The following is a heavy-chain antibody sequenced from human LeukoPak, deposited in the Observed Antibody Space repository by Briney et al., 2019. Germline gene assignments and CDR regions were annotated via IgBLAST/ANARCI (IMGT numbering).Heavy chain of an antibody. Sequence: SETLSLTCTVSGGSISSSSYYWGWIRQPPGKGLEWIGRIYTSGSTNYNPSLKSRVTMSVDTSKNQFSLKLNSVTAADTAVYYCARDRVLLWFGESYYFDYWGQGTLVTVSS. CDR3: ARDRVLLWFGESYYFDY. V-gene: IGHV4-39*07. J-gene: IGHJ4*02. CDR1: GGSISSSSYY. CDR2: IYTSGST. D-gene: IGHD3-10*01.